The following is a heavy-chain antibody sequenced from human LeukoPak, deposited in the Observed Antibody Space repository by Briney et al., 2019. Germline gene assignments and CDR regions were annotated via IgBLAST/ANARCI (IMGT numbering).Heavy chain of an antibody. J-gene: IGHJ4*02. Sequence: ESLKISCKGSGYSFTSYWIRWVRQVPGKGLEGMGFIYPGESDTRYSPSFQGQGTISADKSISTVYLQCSSLKASDTARYYCARAEYSSSSTLGGGFGYWGQGTLVTVSS. CDR1: GYSFTSYW. CDR3: ARAEYSSSSTLGGGFGY. V-gene: IGHV5-51*01. D-gene: IGHD6-6*01. CDR2: IYPGESDT.